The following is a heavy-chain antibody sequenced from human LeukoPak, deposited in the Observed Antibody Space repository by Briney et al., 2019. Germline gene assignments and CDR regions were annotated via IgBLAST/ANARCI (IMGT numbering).Heavy chain of an antibody. V-gene: IGHV4-39*07. Sequence: SETLSLTCTVSGGSISSYYWGWIRQPPGKGLEWIGSIYYSGSTYYNPSLKSRVTISVDTSKNQFSLKLSSVTAADTAVYYCARVLGSSSWPYYYYYMDVWGKGTTVTVSS. D-gene: IGHD6-13*01. CDR1: GGSISSYY. CDR3: ARVLGSSSWPYYYYYMDV. CDR2: IYYSGST. J-gene: IGHJ6*03.